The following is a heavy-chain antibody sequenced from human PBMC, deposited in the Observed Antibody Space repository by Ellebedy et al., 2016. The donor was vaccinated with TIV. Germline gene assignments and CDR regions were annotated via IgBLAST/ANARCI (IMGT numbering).Heavy chain of an antibody. D-gene: IGHD1-26*01. Sequence: GESLKISCAVSGFTVSANYLSWVRQAPGKGLEWVSIIYSGGSTYYADSVEGRFTISRDISKSTVYLQMNSLRAEDTAVYYCARVDLGLAFDYWGRGTLATVSS. J-gene: IGHJ4*02. CDR2: IYSGGST. CDR1: GFTVSANY. V-gene: IGHV3-53*01. CDR3: ARVDLGLAFDY.